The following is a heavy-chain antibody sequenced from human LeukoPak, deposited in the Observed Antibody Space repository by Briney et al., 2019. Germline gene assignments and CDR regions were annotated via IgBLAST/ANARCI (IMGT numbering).Heavy chain of an antibody. J-gene: IGHJ4*02. Sequence: GESLKISCKGSGYSFTSYWIGWVRQMPGKGLEWTGIIYLGDSDTRYSPSFQGQVTISADKSIRTAYLQWSSLKASDTAIYYCARHHDYGDYGCFDYWGQGTLVTVSS. CDR2: IYLGDSDT. D-gene: IGHD4-17*01. CDR1: GYSFTSYW. CDR3: ARHHDYGDYGCFDY. V-gene: IGHV5-51*01.